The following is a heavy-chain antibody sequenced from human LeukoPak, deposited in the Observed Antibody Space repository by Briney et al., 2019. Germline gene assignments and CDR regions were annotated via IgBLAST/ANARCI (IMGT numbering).Heavy chain of an antibody. J-gene: IGHJ3*01. D-gene: IGHD2-15*01. CDR1: GASIRSGDYY. CDR2: IYDSGST. CDR3: ARDCSGGSCYGAFDV. Sequence: SETLSLTCTVSGASIRSGDYYWSWIRQPPGKGLEWIGYIYDSGSTHYNPSLKSRITISVDTSENRFSLKLSSVTATDTAEYYCARDCSGGSCYGAFDVWGQGTMVTVSS. V-gene: IGHV4-30-4*01.